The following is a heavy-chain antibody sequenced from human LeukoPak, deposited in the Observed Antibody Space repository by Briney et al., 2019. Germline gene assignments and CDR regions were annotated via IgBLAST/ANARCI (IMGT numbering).Heavy chain of an antibody. CDR3: ARPHQLATGGGYYYYGMDV. D-gene: IGHD2-2*01. CDR1: GGTFSSYA. V-gene: IGHV1-69*04. CDR2: IIPILGIA. J-gene: IGHJ6*02. Sequence: ASVKVSCKASGGTFSSYAIGWVRQAPGQGLEWMGRIIPILGIANYAQKFQGRVTITADNSTSTAYMELSSLRSEDTAVYYCARPHQLATGGGYYYYGMDVWGQGTAVTVSS.